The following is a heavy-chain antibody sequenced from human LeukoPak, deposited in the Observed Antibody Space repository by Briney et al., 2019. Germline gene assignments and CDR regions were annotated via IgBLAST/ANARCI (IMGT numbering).Heavy chain of an antibody. CDR2: IYTSGST. CDR1: GGSISSGSYY. Sequence: KTSQTLSLTCTVSGGSISSGSYYWSWIRQPAGKGPEWIRRIYTSGSTNYNPSLKSRVTISVDTSKNQFSLKLSSVTAADTAVYYCAREMATIEGDYFDYWGQGTLVTVSS. CDR3: AREMATIEGDYFDY. V-gene: IGHV4-61*02. D-gene: IGHD5-24*01. J-gene: IGHJ4*02.